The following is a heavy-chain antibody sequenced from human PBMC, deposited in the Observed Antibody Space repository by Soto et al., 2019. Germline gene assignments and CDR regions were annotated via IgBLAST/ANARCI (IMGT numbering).Heavy chain of an antibody. CDR3: ARDSLLYYYDSSGYYSQAYYYGMDV. CDR1: GGSISSYY. D-gene: IGHD3-22*01. Sequence: SETLSLTCTVSGGSISSYYWSWIRQPAGKGLEWIGRIYTSGSTNYNPSLKSRVTMSVDTSKNQFSLKLSSVTAADTAVYYCARDSLLYYYDSSGYYSQAYYYGMDVWGKGTTVTVSS. CDR2: IYTSGST. J-gene: IGHJ6*04. V-gene: IGHV4-4*07.